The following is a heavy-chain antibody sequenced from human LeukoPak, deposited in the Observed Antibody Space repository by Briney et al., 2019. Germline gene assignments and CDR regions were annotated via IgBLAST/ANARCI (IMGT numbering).Heavy chain of an antibody. D-gene: IGHD3-10*01. J-gene: IGHJ4*02. V-gene: IGHV1-18*04. CDR2: ISAYNGNT. Sequence: ASVTVSCKASGYTFTSYYMHWVRQAPGQGLEWMGWISAYNGNTNYAQKLQGRVTMTTDTSTSTAYMELRSLRSDDTAVYYCARVREFYFDYWGQGTLVTVSS. CDR1: GYTFTSYY. CDR3: ARVREFYFDY.